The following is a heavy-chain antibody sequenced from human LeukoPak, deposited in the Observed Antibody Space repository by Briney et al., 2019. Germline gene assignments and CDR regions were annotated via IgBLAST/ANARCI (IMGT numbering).Heavy chain of an antibody. Sequence: PGRSLRLSCAASGFTFSSYGMHWVRQAPGKGLEWVAVIWYDGSNKYYADSVKGRFTISRDNSKNTLYLQINSLRAEDTAVYYCARGTSGGYEGDYWGQGTLVTVSS. CDR1: GFTFSSYG. J-gene: IGHJ4*02. D-gene: IGHD1-1*01. CDR2: IWYDGSNK. V-gene: IGHV3-33*01. CDR3: ARGTSGGYEGDY.